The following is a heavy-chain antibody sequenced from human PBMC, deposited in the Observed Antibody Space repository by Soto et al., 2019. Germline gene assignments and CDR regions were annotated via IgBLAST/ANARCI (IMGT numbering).Heavy chain of an antibody. Sequence: GGFPRPSCAATGFTFSGPAIHRVPQASGKGLEGVGRIRSKTNSYATAYAASVKGRVTISRDDSKNTAYLQMNRLKTEDTAVYYCTRHPDGGYYDRSGYSPYYGKDVWGQGSSDTGSS. J-gene: IGHJ6*02. D-gene: IGHD3-22*01. V-gene: IGHV3-73*01. CDR1: GFTFSGPA. CDR3: TRHPDGGYYDRSGYSPYYGKDV. CDR2: IRSKTNSYAT.